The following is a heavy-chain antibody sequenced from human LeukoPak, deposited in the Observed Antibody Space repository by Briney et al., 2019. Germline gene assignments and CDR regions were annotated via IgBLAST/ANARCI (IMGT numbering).Heavy chain of an antibody. J-gene: IGHJ4*02. CDR2: MNPNSGNT. V-gene: IGHV1-8*01. Sequence: ASVKLSCKASGYTFTSYDISWVRQATGHGLEWMGWMNPNSGNTGYAQKFQGRVTMTRNTSISTAYMELSSLRSEDTAVYYCARGYGYNSFFDYWGQGTLVTVSS. CDR1: GYTFTSYD. CDR3: ARGYGYNSFFDY. D-gene: IGHD5-24*01.